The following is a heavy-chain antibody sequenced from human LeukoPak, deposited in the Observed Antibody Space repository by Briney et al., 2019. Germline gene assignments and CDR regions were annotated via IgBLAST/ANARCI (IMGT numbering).Heavy chain of an antibody. CDR3: AKGIAAAGLYYYYGMDV. Sequence: GGSLRLSCAASGFTFSSYAMSWVRQAPGKGLEWVSAISASGGSTYYADSVKGRFTISRDNSKNTLYLQMNSLRAEDTAVYYCAKGIAAAGLYYYYGMDVWGQGTTVTVSS. CDR1: GFTFSSYA. J-gene: IGHJ6*02. CDR2: ISASGGST. D-gene: IGHD6-13*01. V-gene: IGHV3-23*01.